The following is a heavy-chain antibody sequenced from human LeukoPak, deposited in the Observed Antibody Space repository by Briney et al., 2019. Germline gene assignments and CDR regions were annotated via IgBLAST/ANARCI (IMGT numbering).Heavy chain of an antibody. CDR3: ARIDAYYDFWSGYSAEYFQH. CDR2: IYHSGST. CDR1: GYSISSGYY. J-gene: IGHJ1*01. D-gene: IGHD3-3*01. V-gene: IGHV4-38-2*01. Sequence: SETLSLTCAVSGYSISSGYYWGWIRPPPGKGLEWIGSIYHSGSTYYNPSLKSRVTISVDTYKNQFSLKLSSVTAADTAVYYCARIDAYYDFWSGYSAEYFQHWGQGTLVTVSS.